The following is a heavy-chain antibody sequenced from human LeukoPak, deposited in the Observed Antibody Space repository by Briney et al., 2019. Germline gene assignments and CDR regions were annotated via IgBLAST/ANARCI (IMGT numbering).Heavy chain of an antibody. CDR2: IIPILGIA. CDR1: GGTFSSYA. Sequence: SVKVSCKASGGTFSSYAISWVRQAPGQGLEWMGRIIPILGIANYAQKFQGRVTITVDKSTSTAYMELSSLRSEDTAVYYCARGGPYYDSSGYYLGYWGQGTLVTVSS. D-gene: IGHD3-22*01. CDR3: ARGGPYYDSSGYYLGY. V-gene: IGHV1-69*04. J-gene: IGHJ4*02.